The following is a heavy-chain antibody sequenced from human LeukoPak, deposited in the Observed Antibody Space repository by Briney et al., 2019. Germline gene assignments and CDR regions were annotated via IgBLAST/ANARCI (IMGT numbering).Heavy chain of an antibody. D-gene: IGHD6-19*01. CDR1: GDSVSSNSAA. Sequence: SQTLSHTCAISGDSVSSNSAAWNWIRQSPSRGLEWLGRTYYRSKWYNYYAVSMKSRITINPDTSKNQFSLQVNSVTPEDTAVYYCARTQDIAVPGTVAFDIWGQGTMVTVSS. CDR3: ARTQDIAVPGTVAFDI. V-gene: IGHV6-1*01. J-gene: IGHJ3*02. CDR2: TYYRSKWYN.